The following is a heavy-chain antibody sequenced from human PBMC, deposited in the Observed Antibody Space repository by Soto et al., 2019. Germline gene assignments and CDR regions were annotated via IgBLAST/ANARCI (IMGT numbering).Heavy chain of an antibody. D-gene: IGHD6-6*01. V-gene: IGHV3-48*02. CDR1: GFTFSSYS. CDR3: ASLYSSSDH. J-gene: IGHJ4*02. CDR2: ISSSSSTI. Sequence: EVQLVESGGGLVQPGGSLRLSCAASGFTFSSYSMNWVRQAPGKGLEWVSYISSSSSTIYYADSVKGRFTIPRDNGKNSLYLQMKSLRDEDTAVYYCASLYSSSDHWGQGTLVTVSS.